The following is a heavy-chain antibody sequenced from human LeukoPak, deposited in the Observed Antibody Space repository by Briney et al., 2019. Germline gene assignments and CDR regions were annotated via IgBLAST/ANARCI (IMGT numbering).Heavy chain of an antibody. V-gene: IGHV4-39*01. J-gene: IGHJ4*02. CDR2: IYYSGST. CDR3: ARHSETTVTTPFDY. CDR1: GGSISSSSYY. D-gene: IGHD4-17*01. Sequence: SETLSLTCTVSGGSISSSSYYWGWIRQPPGKGLEWIGSIYYSGSTYYDPSLKSRVTISVDTSKNQFSLKLSSVTAADTAVYYCARHSETTVTTPFDYWGQGTLVTVSS.